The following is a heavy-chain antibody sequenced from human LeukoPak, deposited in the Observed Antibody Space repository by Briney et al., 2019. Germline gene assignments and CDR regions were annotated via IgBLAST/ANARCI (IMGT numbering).Heavy chain of an antibody. CDR3: ARLLGYYDILTGYPYYYYYGMDV. CDR2: IKQDGSEK. V-gene: IGHV3-7*01. Sequence: GGSLRLSCEASGFTFSSYWMSWVRQAPGKGLEWVANIKQDGSEKYYVDSVKGRFTISRDNAKNSLYLQMNSLRAEDTAVYYCARLLGYYDILTGYPYYYYYGMDVWGQGTTVTVSS. J-gene: IGHJ6*02. CDR1: GFTFSSYW. D-gene: IGHD3-9*01.